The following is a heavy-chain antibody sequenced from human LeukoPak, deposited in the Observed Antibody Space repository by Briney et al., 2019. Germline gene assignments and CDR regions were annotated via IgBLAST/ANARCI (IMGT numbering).Heavy chain of an antibody. CDR1: GYTFTSYY. D-gene: IGHD6-13*01. J-gene: IGHJ1*01. V-gene: IGHV1-46*01. CDR3: ARVRGGSSWLEYFQH. CDR2: INPSGGST. Sequence: ASVKVSCKASGYTFTSYYMHWVRQAPGQGLEWMGIINPSGGSTSYAQKFQGRVTMTRDTSTSTVYMELSSLRSEDTAVCYCARVRGGSSWLEYFQHWGQGTLVTVSS.